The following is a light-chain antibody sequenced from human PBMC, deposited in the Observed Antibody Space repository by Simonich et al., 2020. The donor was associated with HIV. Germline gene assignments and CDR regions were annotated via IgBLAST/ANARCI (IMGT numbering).Light chain of an antibody. V-gene: IGKV4-1*01. CDR3: QQYYTTPLT. Sequence: DIVMTQSPDSLAVSLGERATINCKSSQSVLSSSNNENFLAWYQQKPGQPPKLLIDWASTRESGVPDRFSGSGSGTDFTLTISSLQAEDVAVYYCQQYYTTPLTFGGGTKVEIK. J-gene: IGKJ4*01. CDR2: WAS. CDR1: QSVLSSSNNENF.